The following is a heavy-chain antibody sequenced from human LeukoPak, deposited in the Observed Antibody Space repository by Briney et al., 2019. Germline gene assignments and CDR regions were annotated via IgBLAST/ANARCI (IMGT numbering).Heavy chain of an antibody. CDR2: ISYDGSNK. Sequence: SCKASGYTFTGYHMHWVRQAPGRGLEWVAVISYDGSNKYYADSVKGRFTISRDNSKNTLYLQMNSLRAEDTAVYYCARDSGDYGDNNIDYWGQGTLVTVSS. CDR3: ARDSGDYGDNNIDY. J-gene: IGHJ4*02. D-gene: IGHD4-17*01. CDR1: GYTFTGYH. V-gene: IGHV3-30-3*01.